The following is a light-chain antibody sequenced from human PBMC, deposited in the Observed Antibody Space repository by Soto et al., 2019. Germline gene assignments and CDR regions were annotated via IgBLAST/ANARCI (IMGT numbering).Light chain of an antibody. Sequence: DIQMTQSPSTLSASVGDRVTITCRASRSINNWLAWYQQKPGKAPKLLIYVASSLLSGVPSRFSGSGSGTEFTLTISSLQPDDFADYYCQQYDSDSSTFGQGTKLDI. J-gene: IGKJ2*01. V-gene: IGKV1-5*03. CDR3: QQYDSDSST. CDR2: VAS. CDR1: RSINNW.